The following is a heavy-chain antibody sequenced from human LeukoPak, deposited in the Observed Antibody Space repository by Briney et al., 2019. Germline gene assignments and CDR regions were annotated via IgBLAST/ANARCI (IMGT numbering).Heavy chain of an antibody. CDR1: GYSISSGYY. CDR2: IYHSGST. J-gene: IGHJ4*02. CDR3: ARGIIYGVTTVTTFFDY. Sequence: ASETLSLTCTVSGYSISSGYYWGWIRQPPGKGLEWIGSIYHSGSTYYNPSLKSRVTISVDTSKNQFSLKLSSVTAADTAVYYCARGIIYGVTTVTTFFDYWGQGTLVTVSS. V-gene: IGHV4-38-2*02. D-gene: IGHD4-11*01.